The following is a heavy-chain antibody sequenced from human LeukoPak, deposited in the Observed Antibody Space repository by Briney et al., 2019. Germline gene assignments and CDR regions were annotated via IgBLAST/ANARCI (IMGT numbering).Heavy chain of an antibody. CDR3: ARVIAAAGVNYYYYYMDV. CDR1: GGSISSYY. J-gene: IGHJ6*03. Sequence: ASETLSLTCTVSGGSISSYYWSWIRQPAGKGLEWIGRIYTSGSTNYNPSLKSRVTMSVDTSKNQFSLKLSSVTAADTAVYYCARVIAAAGVNYYYYYMDVWGKGTTVTVSS. D-gene: IGHD6-13*01. V-gene: IGHV4-4*07. CDR2: IYTSGST.